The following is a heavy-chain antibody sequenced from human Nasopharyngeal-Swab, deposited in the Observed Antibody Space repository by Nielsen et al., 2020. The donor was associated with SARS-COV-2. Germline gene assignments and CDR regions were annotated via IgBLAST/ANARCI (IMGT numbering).Heavy chain of an antibody. CDR2: IIPASGTA. D-gene: IGHD1/OR15-1a*01. V-gene: IGHV1-69*13. Sequence: SVKVSCKASGDAFSRFGISWVRQAPGQGLEWMGGIIPASGTATYAQDSAQDLQGRVTISADESTSTTYMELSSLRSEDTAVYYCARGKGTSYYYYYGMDVWGQGTTVTVSS. CDR3: ARGKGTSYYYYYGMDV. J-gene: IGHJ6*02. CDR1: GDAFSRFG.